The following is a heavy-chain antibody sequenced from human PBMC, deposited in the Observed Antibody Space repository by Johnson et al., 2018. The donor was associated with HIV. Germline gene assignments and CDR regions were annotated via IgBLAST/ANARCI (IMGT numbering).Heavy chain of an antibody. V-gene: IGHV3-64*01. CDR3: ARVAALYDAFDI. J-gene: IGHJ3*02. D-gene: IGHD2-15*01. CDR2: ISSNGGST. CDR1: GFTFSSYA. Sequence: EVQLVESGGGLVQPGGSLRLSCAASGFTFSSYAMHWVRQAPGKGLEYVSAISSNGGSTYYANSVKGRFTISRDNAKNSLYLQMNSLRAEDTALYYCARVAALYDAFDIWGQGTMVTVSS.